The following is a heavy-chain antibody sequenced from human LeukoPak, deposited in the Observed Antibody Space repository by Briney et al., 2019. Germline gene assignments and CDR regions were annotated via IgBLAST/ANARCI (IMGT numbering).Heavy chain of an antibody. CDR2: INHSGST. D-gene: IGHD5-18*01. CDR3: ARVGYSYGYYFDY. CDR1: GGSFSGYY. V-gene: IGHV4-34*01. J-gene: IGHJ4*02. Sequence: SETLSLTCAVYGGSFSGYYWSWIRQPPGKGLEWIGEINHSGSTNYNPSLKSRVTIPVDTSKNQFSLKLSSVTAADTAVYYCARVGYSYGYYFDYWGQGTLVTVSS.